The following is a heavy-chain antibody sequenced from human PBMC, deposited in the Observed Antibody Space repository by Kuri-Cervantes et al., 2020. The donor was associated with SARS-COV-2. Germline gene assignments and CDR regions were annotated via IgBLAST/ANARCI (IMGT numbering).Heavy chain of an antibody. CDR1: GFTFSSCS. CDR3: ARDSPNAFDI. Sequence: ETLSLTCAASGFTFSSCSMNWVRQAPGKGLEWVSCISSSSSYIYYADSVKGRFTISRDNAKNSLYLQMNSLRAEDTAVYHCARDSPNAFDIWGQGTMVTVSS. V-gene: IGHV3-21*01. J-gene: IGHJ3*02. CDR2: ISSSSSYI.